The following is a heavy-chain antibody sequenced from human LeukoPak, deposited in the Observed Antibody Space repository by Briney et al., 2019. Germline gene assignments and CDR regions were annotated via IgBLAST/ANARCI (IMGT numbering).Heavy chain of an antibody. CDR2: IRYDGSNK. J-gene: IGHJ6*03. V-gene: IGHV3-30*02. CDR3: AKDYRVVGTPPDYMDV. D-gene: IGHD2-15*01. Sequence: PGGSLRLSFAASGFIFSSYGMHGVRRAPGKGLGGVAFIRYDGSNKYYADSVKGRFTISRDNSKNTLYLQMNSLRAEDTAVYYCAKDYRVVGTPPDYMDVWGKGTTVTVSS. CDR1: GFIFSSYG.